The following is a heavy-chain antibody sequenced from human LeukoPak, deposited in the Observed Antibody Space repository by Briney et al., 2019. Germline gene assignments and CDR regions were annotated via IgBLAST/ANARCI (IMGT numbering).Heavy chain of an antibody. CDR2: ILCGGSCK. Sequence: GGPLRLSCVASGFNLSNYVMLWLGQAPGKGLDWVVVILCGGSCKYYAESVQGRFTLSRENPKNTLYLQMNSLRGEGTGIYYCAKVLKYAASTGTGLDYWGQGNLVSVSS. J-gene: IGHJ4*02. CDR3: AKVLKYAASTGTGLDY. V-gene: IGHV3-33*06. D-gene: IGHD6-13*01. CDR1: GFNLSNYV.